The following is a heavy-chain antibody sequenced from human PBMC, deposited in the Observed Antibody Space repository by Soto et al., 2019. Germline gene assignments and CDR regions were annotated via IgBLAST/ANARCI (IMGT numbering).Heavy chain of an antibody. J-gene: IGHJ4*01. CDR2: INWDDSNT. D-gene: IGHD2-15*01. CDR3: FKAMPPGGNPGPFDF. CDR1: GFTFDDYS. V-gene: IGHV3-43*01. Sequence: VQLVEYGGVVVQPGGSLRLSCAASGFTFDDYSMHWVRQAPGKGLEWVSVINWDDSNTYYADSVKGRFTISRDNSNNPLYLQFHGLTAETTAFYFWFKAMPPGGNPGPFDFWGHGPLCTVPP.